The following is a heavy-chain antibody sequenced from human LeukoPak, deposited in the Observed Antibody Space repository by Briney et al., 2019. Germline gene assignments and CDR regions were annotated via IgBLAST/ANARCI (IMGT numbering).Heavy chain of an antibody. CDR1: GFTFSSYE. J-gene: IGHJ4*02. CDR2: ISSSGSTI. D-gene: IGHD3-22*01. V-gene: IGHV3-48*03. CDR3: ARGLGMYYYDSSGLDYFDY. Sequence: PGGSLRLSCAASGFTFSSYEMNWVRQAPGKGLEWVSYISSSGSTIYYADSVKGRFTISRDNAKNSLYLQMNSLRAEDTAVYYCARGLGMYYYDSSGLDYFDYWGQGTLVTVSS.